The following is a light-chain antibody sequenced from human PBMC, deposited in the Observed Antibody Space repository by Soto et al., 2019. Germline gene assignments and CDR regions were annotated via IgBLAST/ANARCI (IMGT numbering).Light chain of an antibody. CDR1: QSVSSSY. Sequence: EIVLTQSPGTLSLSPGERATLSCRASQSVSSSYLAWYQQKPGQAPRLLIYGASSRATGIPDRFSGSGSGTDFTLAISRLEPEDFAVYYCQQDGSSFGRGTKLEIK. CDR3: QQDGSS. V-gene: IGKV3-20*01. CDR2: GAS. J-gene: IGKJ2*01.